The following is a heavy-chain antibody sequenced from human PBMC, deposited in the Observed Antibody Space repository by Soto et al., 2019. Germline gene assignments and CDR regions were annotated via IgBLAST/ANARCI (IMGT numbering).Heavy chain of an antibody. CDR1: GGTFSSYA. J-gene: IGHJ4*02. D-gene: IGHD2-2*02. CDR3: ARVKENCSTTSCYKFFDF. V-gene: IGHV1-69*01. Sequence: QVQLVQSGAEVKKPGSSVKVSCKASGGTFSSYAVSWVRQAPGQGLEWVGEIIPMYGMPNLAHRFQGRVTVTADESTSTVYMEVGSLRSEDTVIYYCARVKENCSTTSCYKFFDFWGQGTLVTVSS. CDR2: IIPMYGMP.